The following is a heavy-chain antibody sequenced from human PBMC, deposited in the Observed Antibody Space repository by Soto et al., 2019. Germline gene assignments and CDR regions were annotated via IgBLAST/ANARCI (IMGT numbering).Heavy chain of an antibody. CDR3: ARKCTSEARKNH. V-gene: IGHV3-11*01. CDR1: GFTFRDYD. Sequence: QVQLVESGGGLVRPGGSLRLSCAASGFTFRDYDMSWIRQAPGKGLEWVSCISSSGTATYYADFVKGRFTISRDNAKNSLYVEMNSLRVEDTAVYYCARKCTSEARKNHWGQGNLVTVSS. D-gene: IGHD2-8*02. J-gene: IGHJ5*02. CDR2: ISSSGTAT.